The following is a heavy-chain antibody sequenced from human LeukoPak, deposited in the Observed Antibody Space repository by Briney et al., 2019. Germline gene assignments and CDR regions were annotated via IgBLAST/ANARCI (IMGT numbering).Heavy chain of an antibody. CDR3: ARGRGSLTY. J-gene: IGHJ4*02. D-gene: IGHD3-10*01. CDR1: GGPISLYY. Sequence: NPSETLSLTCTVSGGPISLYYWSWIRQPPGKGLEWIGYFYDTRSPKYNPSLERRVTISVDMSRNQFSLNLTSVTAADTAVYYCARGRGSLTYWGQGTLATVSS. V-gene: IGHV4-59*01. CDR2: FYDTRSP.